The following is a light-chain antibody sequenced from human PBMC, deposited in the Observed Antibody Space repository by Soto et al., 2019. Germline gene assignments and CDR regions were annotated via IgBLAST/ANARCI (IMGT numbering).Light chain of an antibody. V-gene: IGKV3-15*01. Sequence: IVMTQSPATLSVSPGERASLSCRASQSISRNLAWYQHNPGRAPRLLIYAASTRAPGIPARFSGSGSGTEFTLTISSLQSEDFAIYYCQQYNTWPPITFGQGTRLEI. CDR1: QSISRN. J-gene: IGKJ5*01. CDR2: AAS. CDR3: QQYNTWPPIT.